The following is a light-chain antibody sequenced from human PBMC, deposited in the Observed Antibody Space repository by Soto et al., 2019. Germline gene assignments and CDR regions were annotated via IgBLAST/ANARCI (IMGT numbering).Light chain of an antibody. CDR1: QTISTW. CDR2: DAS. Sequence: DIQVTQSPPTLSASVGDRVTITCRASQTISTWMAWYQQKPGKAPKLLVYDASTLQSGVASRFSGSGSGTEFTLIISRLEPEDFAVYFCQQYATSPLAFGGGTKVDNK. CDR3: QQYATSPLA. J-gene: IGKJ4*01. V-gene: IGKV1-5*01.